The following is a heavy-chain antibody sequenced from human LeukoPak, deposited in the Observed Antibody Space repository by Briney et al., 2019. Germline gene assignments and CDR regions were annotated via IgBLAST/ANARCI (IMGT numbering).Heavy chain of an antibody. CDR1: GYTFTSYA. J-gene: IGHJ4*02. D-gene: IGHD3-22*01. CDR3: ARDSHAYYYDSSGYYSDY. Sequence: ASVKVSCKASGYTFTSYAMHWVRQAPGQRLEWMGWINPNSGGTNYAQKFQGRVTMTRDTSISTAYMELSRLRSDDTAVYYCARDSHAYYYDSSGYYSDYWGQGTLVTVSS. V-gene: IGHV1-2*02. CDR2: INPNSGGT.